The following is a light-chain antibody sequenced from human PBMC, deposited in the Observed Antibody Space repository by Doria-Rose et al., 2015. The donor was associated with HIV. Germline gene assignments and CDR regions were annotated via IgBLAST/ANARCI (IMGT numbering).Light chain of an antibody. CDR3: CSYAGSYVV. CDR2: DDS. J-gene: IGLJ2*01. V-gene: IGLV3-21*02. Sequence: IGSKSVHWYQQKPGQAPVLVVYDDSDRPSGIPERFSGSKSGNTASLTISGLQAEDEADYYCCSYAGSYVVFGGGTKLTVL. CDR1: IGSKS.